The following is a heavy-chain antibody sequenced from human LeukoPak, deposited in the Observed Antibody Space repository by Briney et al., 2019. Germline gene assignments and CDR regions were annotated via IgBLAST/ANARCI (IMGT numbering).Heavy chain of an antibody. CDR3: AKASWVSSTDAVR. CDR1: GFTFSTYA. J-gene: IGHJ4*02. Sequence: SGGSLRLSCAASGFTFSTYAMSWVRQAPGKGLEWVSTISGSGANTYYADSVRGRFTISSDSSRNTVYFQLNNLRVEDTAIYYCAKASWVSSTDAVRWGQGTLVAVSS. D-gene: IGHD3-16*01. V-gene: IGHV3-23*01. CDR2: ISGSGANT.